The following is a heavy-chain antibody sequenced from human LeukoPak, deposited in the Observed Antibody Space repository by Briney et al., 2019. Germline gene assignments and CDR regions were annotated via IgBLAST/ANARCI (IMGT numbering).Heavy chain of an antibody. CDR1: GGSISSSSYY. Sequence: SSETLSLTCTVSGGSISSSSYYWGWIRQPPGKGLEWIGSIYYSGSTYYNPSLKSRVTISVDTSKNQFSLKLSSVTAADTAVYYCARGVIAAAGVNWFDPWGQGTLVTVSS. CDR2: IYYSGST. J-gene: IGHJ5*02. CDR3: ARGVIAAAGVNWFDP. V-gene: IGHV4-39*07. D-gene: IGHD6-13*01.